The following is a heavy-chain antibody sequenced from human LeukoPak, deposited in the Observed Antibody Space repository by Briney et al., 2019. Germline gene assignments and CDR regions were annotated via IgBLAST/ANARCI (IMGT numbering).Heavy chain of an antibody. CDR3: ARERDGRFFDY. Sequence: GGSLRLSCAVSGLRSGSFWMSWVRQAPGKGLEWVANINQDGSEKYCVASVRGRFTISRDNSKNSLHLQMNTLRAEDTAVYYCARERDGRFFDYWGQGTLVTVSS. J-gene: IGHJ4*02. CDR1: GLRSGSFW. V-gene: IGHV3-7*01. D-gene: IGHD5-24*01. CDR2: INQDGSEK.